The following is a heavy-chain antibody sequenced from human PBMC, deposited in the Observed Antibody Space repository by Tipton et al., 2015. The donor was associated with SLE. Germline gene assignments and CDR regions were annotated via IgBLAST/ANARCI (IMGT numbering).Heavy chain of an antibody. CDR1: SDSITNYY. V-gene: IGHV4-59*12. CDR2: IHFAGSA. J-gene: IGHJ4*02. D-gene: IGHD3-9*01. CDR3: ARDRMYYDSLTGYSPLYYFHY. Sequence: TLSLTCRVSSDSITNYYWSWIRQPPGKGLEWIGFIHFAGSATYNPSLRTRGTITADASKAQFSLRLSSVTATDTAVYYCARDRMYYDSLTGYSPLYYFHYWGPGILVTVSS.